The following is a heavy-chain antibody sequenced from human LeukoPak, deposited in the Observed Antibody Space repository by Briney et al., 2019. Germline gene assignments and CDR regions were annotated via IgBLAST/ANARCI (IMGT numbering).Heavy chain of an antibody. Sequence: GGSLRLSCAASGFTFSDYYMSWIRQAPGKGLEWVSYISSSGSTIYYADSVKGRFTISRDNAKNSLYLQMNSLRAEDTAVYYCAREKAYCGGDCYSHYYYGMDVWGQGTTVTVSS. CDR1: GFTFSDYY. V-gene: IGHV3-11*01. CDR2: ISSSGSTI. J-gene: IGHJ6*02. D-gene: IGHD2-21*02. CDR3: AREKAYCGGDCYSHYYYGMDV.